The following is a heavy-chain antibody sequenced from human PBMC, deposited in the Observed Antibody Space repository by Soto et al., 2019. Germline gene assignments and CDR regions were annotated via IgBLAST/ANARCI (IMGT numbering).Heavy chain of an antibody. Sequence: QVQLQESGPGLVKPSETLSLTCTVSGGSISSYYWSWIRQPPGKGLEWIGYIYYSGSTNYNPSLKRRVTISVDTSKNEFSLQLSSVTAADTAVYYCAREGLTGTIGLYYYYGMDVWGQGTTVTVSS. V-gene: IGHV4-59*01. CDR3: AREGLTGTIGLYYYYGMDV. D-gene: IGHD1-7*01. CDR1: GGSISSYY. CDR2: IYYSGST. J-gene: IGHJ6*02.